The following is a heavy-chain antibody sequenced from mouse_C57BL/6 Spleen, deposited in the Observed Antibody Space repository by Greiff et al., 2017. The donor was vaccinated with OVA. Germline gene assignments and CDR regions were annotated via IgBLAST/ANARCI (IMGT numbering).Heavy chain of an antibody. Sequence: EVKLVESEGGLVQPGSSMKLSCTASGFTFSDYYMAWVRQVPEKGLEWVANINYDGSSTYYLDSLKSRFIISSDNAKNILYLQMSSLKSEDTATYYCARHRYYGNPYYAMDYWGQGTSVTVSS. CDR2: INYDGSST. V-gene: IGHV5-16*01. D-gene: IGHD2-1*01. J-gene: IGHJ4*01. CDR3: ARHRYYGNPYYAMDY. CDR1: GFTFSDYY.